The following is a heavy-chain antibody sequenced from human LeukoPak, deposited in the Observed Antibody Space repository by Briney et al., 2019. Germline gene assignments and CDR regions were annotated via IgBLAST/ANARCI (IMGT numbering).Heavy chain of an antibody. V-gene: IGHV1-69*06. J-gene: IGHJ5*02. CDR2: IIPIFGTT. CDR1: GGTFSSYA. Sequence: SVKVSCKASGGTFSSYAISWVRQAPGQGLEWMGGIIPIFGTTNYAQKFQDRVTITADKSTSTAYMELSSLRSEDTAVYYCARGSGAAGSGDWFDPWGQGTLVTVSS. D-gene: IGHD6-13*01. CDR3: ARGSGAAGSGDWFDP.